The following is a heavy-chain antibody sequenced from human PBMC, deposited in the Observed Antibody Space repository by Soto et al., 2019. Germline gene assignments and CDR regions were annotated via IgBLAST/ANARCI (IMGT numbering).Heavy chain of an antibody. CDR2: INHSGST. D-gene: IGHD1-1*01. V-gene: IGHV4-34*01. Sequence: SETLSLTCAVYGGSFSGYYWSWIRQPPGKGLEWIGEINHSGSTNYNPSLKSRVTISVDTSKNQFSLKLNSVTAADTAVYYCARGPINWNDPFDYWGQGTLVTVSS. J-gene: IGHJ4*02. CDR1: GGSFSGYY. CDR3: ARGPINWNDPFDY.